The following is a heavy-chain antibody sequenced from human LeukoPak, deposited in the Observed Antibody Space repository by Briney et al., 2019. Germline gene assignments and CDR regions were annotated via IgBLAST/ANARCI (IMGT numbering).Heavy chain of an antibody. D-gene: IGHD2-8*01. CDR3: ARVEYCTKGVCINFDL. J-gene: IGHJ4*02. CDR1: GYTFTGPY. Sequence: ASVKVSCKXSGYTFTGPYIHWMRQAPGQGLEWMGWINPYTGGTKYLQKFQGRVTVTRDTSTNTAYMELSGLRPDDTAAYYCARVEYCTKGVCINFDLWGQGTLVTVSS. V-gene: IGHV1-2*02. CDR2: INPYTGGT.